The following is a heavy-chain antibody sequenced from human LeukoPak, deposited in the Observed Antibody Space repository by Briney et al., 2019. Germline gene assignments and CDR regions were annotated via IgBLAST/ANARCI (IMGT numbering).Heavy chain of an antibody. CDR2: IYYSGSTSYSGST. CDR3: AARGQGSSLSYFVY. CDR1: GDSISSYF. V-gene: IGHV4-59*01. D-gene: IGHD3-10*01. Sequence: SETLSLTCTVSGDSISSYFWSWIRQPPGKGLEWIGYIYYSGSTSYSGSTSYNPSLKSRVTISVDTSKNQFSLKLRSVTAADTAVYYCAARGQGSSLSYFVYWGQGTLVTVSS. J-gene: IGHJ4*02.